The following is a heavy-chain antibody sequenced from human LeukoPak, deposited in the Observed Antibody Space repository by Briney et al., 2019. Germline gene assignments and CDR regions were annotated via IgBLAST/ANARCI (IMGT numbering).Heavy chain of an antibody. CDR1: GGSISSSSYY. CDR3: ARLGVHGYYYDR. CDR2: IYYSGST. D-gene: IGHD3-22*01. J-gene: IGHJ4*02. V-gene: IGHV4-39*01. Sequence: SETLSLTCTVSGGSISSSSYYWGWIRQPPGKGLGWIGTIYYSGSTYYNPSLKSRVTISVDTSKNQFSLKLSSETAADTAVYYCARLGVHGYYYDRWGQGTLVTVSS.